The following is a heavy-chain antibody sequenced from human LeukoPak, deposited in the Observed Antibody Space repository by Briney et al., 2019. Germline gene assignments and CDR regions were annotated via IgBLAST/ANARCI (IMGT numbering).Heavy chain of an antibody. Sequence: SEALSLTCGVYGDSFDNYYWNWIRQFPEKRLEWIGEIDHSGRTTYSPSLQGRVTISVDTSKSQFSLKLNSVTAADTAVYFCAATNYFYGSGSFHKRDSWGQGTLVTVSS. D-gene: IGHD3-10*01. CDR1: GDSFDNYY. J-gene: IGHJ4*02. V-gene: IGHV4-34*01. CDR3: AATNYFYGSGSFHKRDS. CDR2: IDHSGRT.